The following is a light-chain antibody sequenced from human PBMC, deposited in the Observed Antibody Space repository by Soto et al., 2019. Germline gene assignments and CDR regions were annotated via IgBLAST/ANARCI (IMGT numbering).Light chain of an antibody. Sequence: DIVMTQSPLSLPVTPGEPASISCRSSLSLHSGETIYLDWYLQKAGQSPQVLIYVGSNRASGVPDRFSGSGSGTDFTLKISRVEAEDVGIYYCMQALQTPYTFGQGTKLEIK. V-gene: IGKV2-28*01. CDR3: MQALQTPYT. J-gene: IGKJ2*01. CDR2: VGS. CDR1: LSLHSGETIY.